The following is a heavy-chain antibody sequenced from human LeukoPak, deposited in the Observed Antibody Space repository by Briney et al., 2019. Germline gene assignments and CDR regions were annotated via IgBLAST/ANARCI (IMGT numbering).Heavy chain of an antibody. CDR2: IISSSSSI. V-gene: IGHV3-48*02. CDR3: TRGGSYFEK. Sequence: GGSPRLSCVVSRYDFKRYSMNWVRQAPGKGLEWISYIISSSSSIFYAASVRGRFTISRDNAMNSMYLQMNSLRDEDSAVYYCTRGGSYFEKWGQGSLVTVTS. D-gene: IGHD3-10*01. J-gene: IGHJ4*02. CDR1: RYDFKRYS.